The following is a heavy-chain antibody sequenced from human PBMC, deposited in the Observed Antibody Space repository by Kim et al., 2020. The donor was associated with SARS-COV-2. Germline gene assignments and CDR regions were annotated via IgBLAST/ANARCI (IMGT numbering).Heavy chain of an antibody. CDR1: GFTFSDYA. J-gene: IGHJ4*02. CDR2: ISSNVDNT. V-gene: IGHV3-23*01. Sequence: GGSLRLSCAASGFTFSDYAMGWVRQAPGKGLEWVSTISSNVDNTYYAHSVKGRFTISRDNSNSALYLFMNSLRTEDTAVYFCAKQVVILSAMSNYFDYWGQGALVTVSP. D-gene: IGHD2-21*01. CDR3: AKQVVILSAMSNYFDY.